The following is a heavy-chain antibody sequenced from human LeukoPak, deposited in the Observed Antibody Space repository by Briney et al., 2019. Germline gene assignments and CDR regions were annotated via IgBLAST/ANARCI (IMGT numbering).Heavy chain of an antibody. V-gene: IGHV3-23*01. CDR2: ISGSGGST. J-gene: IGHJ4*02. Sequence: GGSLRLSCAASGFTFSSYAMSWVRQAPGKGPEWVSGISGSGGSTYYADSVKGRLTISRDNSKNTLYLQMNSLRAEDTAVYYCAKDQRGPLFDYWGQGTLVTVSS. CDR1: GFTFSSYA. CDR3: AKDQRGPLFDY. D-gene: IGHD6-25*01.